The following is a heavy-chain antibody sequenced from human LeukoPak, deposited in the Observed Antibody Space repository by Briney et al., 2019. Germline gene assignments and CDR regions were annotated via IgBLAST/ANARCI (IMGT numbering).Heavy chain of an antibody. CDR1: GNYW. CDR3: ARGDHEY. Sequence: GGSLRLSCAASGNYWMHWVRQAPGKGLVWVSHINSDGSWTSYADSVKGRFTISRDDAKNSLFLQMNSLRADDTAVYYCARGDHEYWGQGTLVTVSS. V-gene: IGHV3-74*01. J-gene: IGHJ4*02. CDR2: INSDGSWT.